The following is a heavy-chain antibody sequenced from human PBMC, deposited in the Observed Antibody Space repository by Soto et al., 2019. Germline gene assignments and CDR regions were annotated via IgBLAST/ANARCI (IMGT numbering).Heavy chain of an antibody. J-gene: IGHJ6*02. Sequence: PSETLSLTCTVSGGSISSGDYYWSWIRQPPGKGLEWIGYIYYSGSTYYNPSLKSRVTISVDTSKNQFSLKLSSVTAADTAVYYCARERVTNYYYYDGMDVWGQGTTVTVSS. CDR2: IYYSGST. D-gene: IGHD4-4*01. CDR3: ARERVTNYYYYDGMDV. CDR1: GGSISSGDYY. V-gene: IGHV4-30-4*01.